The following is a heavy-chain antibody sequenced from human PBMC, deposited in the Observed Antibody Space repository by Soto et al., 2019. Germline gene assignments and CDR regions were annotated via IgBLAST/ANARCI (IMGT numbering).Heavy chain of an antibody. J-gene: IGHJ3*02. D-gene: IGHD3-16*01. CDR3: AREQGGRPGGGGTEPLDI. V-gene: IGHV1-46*03. CDR2: INPNGGSI. Sequence: ASVKVSCKASGYSFTSQYVHWVRQAPGQGLEWMGIINPNGGSITYAQKFQGRVTMTRDTSTSTVYMELSSLTSEDTAVYYWAREQGGRPGGGGTEPLDIWGQGTMVIVSS. CDR1: GYSFTSQY.